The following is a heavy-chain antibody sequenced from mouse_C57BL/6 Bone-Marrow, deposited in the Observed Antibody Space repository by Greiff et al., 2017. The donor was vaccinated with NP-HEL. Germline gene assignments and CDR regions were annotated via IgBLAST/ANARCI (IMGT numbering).Heavy chain of an antibody. Sequence: QVQLQQSGAELVKPGDSVKFSCKAPGYTFTSYWLPWVNQRPGQGLEWFGMIIHNSGSTNYNDKLKSKATLTIDKSSSTSYKQRCSLTSEDSAVYYCARGTTVVASGDWGQGTTLTVST. V-gene: IGHV1-64*01. CDR1: GYTFTSYW. CDR3: ARGTTVVASGD. D-gene: IGHD1-1*01. CDR2: IIHNSGST. J-gene: IGHJ2*01.